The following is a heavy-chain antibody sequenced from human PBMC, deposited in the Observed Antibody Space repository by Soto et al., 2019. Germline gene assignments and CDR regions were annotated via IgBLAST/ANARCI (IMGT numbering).Heavy chain of an antibody. CDR2: VPYHGSVQ. J-gene: IGHJ3*02. Sequence: PVGSLRLSCAASGFTFSSYGMHWVRQAPGKGLEWVAVVPYHGSVQYYADSVKGRFTLSRDNFKNTLYLEMNSLRPEDTAVYYCAKEGSGSRYSFDIWGQGTMVTVSS. CDR3: AKEGSGSRYSFDI. V-gene: IGHV3-30*18. D-gene: IGHD1-26*01. CDR1: GFTFSSYG.